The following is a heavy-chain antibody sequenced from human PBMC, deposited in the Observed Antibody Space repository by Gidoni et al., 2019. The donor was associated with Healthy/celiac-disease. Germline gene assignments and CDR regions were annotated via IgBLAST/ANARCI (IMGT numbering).Heavy chain of an antibody. D-gene: IGHD6-19*01. J-gene: IGHJ1*01. CDR3: ARDLFSQRAVAGPRYFQH. V-gene: IGHV1-69*01. CDR2: IIAIFGTA. Sequence: QVQLVQSGAEGKKPGASVKVSCKASGGSFSSAANSWVRQAPGQGLEWMVGIIAIFGTANYAHKCQGRVTITADESTSTAYMELGSLRSEDTAVYYCARDLFSQRAVAGPRYFQHWGQGTLVTVSS. CDR1: GGSFSSAA.